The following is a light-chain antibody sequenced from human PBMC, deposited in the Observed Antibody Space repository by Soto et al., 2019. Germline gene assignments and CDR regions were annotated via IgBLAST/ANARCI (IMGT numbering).Light chain of an antibody. CDR1: SSDVGGYNY. CDR2: EAS. CDR3: VSFTVHYSYV. V-gene: IGLV2-14*01. J-gene: IGLJ1*01. Sequence: QSALTQPASVSGSPGQSITISCTGTSSDVGGYNYVSWYQQHPGKAPKLLIYEASNRPAGASDRFSGSKSGSTASLTISSLQAEDEADYYCVSFTVHYSYVFGTGTKLTVL.